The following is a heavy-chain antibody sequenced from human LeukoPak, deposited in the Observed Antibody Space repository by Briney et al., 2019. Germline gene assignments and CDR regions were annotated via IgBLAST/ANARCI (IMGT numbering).Heavy chain of an antibody. V-gene: IGHV3-53*01. CDR3: VSFVT. CDR2: IYNDGGT. Sequence: TGGSLRLSCAASGFTVSSRYISWVRQAPGKGLDWVSIIYNDGGTYYADSVKGRSTISRDNSKNTVYFVMNSLRAEDTAMYYCVSFVTWGQGTPDTVSS. CDR1: GFTVSSRY. J-gene: IGHJ5*01.